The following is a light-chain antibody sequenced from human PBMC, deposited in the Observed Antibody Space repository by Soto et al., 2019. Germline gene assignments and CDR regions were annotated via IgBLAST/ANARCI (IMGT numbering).Light chain of an antibody. CDR2: WAA. CDR1: QSVLYSTNNKNY. Sequence: DIVMTQSPDSLAVSLGERAPINCKSSQSVLYSTNNKNYLAWYQQKPGQPPKLLIYWAATRESGVPDRFSGSGSGTDFTLAISSLQAEDVVVYYCQQYYITPLSFGGGTKVEIK. CDR3: QQYYITPLS. V-gene: IGKV4-1*01. J-gene: IGKJ4*01.